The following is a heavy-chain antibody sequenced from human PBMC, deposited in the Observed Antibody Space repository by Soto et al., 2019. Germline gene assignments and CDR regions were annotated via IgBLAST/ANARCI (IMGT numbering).Heavy chain of an antibody. CDR3: ARFGGGLDV. D-gene: IGHD3-10*01. CDR1: GGSISGINW. V-gene: IGHV4-4*02. CDR2: IYHSGST. J-gene: IGHJ6*02. Sequence: QLQLQESGPGLVKPSGTLSLTCAVSGGSISGINWWYWIRQRPGKGLEWIGEIYHSGSTHYNPSLKSRLTISVDKSKTQFSLKLSSVTAADTAVYYCARFGGGLDVWGQGTTVTVSS.